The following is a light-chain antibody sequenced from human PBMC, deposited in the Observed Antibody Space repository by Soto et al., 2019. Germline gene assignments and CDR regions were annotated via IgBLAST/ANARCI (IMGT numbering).Light chain of an antibody. CDR1: SSDVGGYNY. Sequence: SALTQPPSGSGSPGQSVTISCTGTSSDVGGYNYVSWYQHHPGKVPKVMIYEVNKRPAGVPDRFSGSKSGNTASLTVSGFQAEDEADYYCASSAGYFYVFGTGTKVTVL. V-gene: IGLV2-8*01. CDR3: ASSAGYFYV. CDR2: EVN. J-gene: IGLJ1*01.